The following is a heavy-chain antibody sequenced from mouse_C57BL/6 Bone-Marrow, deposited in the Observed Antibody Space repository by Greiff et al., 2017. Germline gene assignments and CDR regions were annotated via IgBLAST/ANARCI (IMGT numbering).Heavy chain of an antibody. J-gene: IGHJ4*01. CDR2: IDPSDSYT. Sequence: QVQLQQPGAELVMPGASVKLSCKASGYTFTSYWMHWVKQRPGQGLEWIGEIDPSDSYTNYNQKFKGKSTLTVDKSSSTAYMQLSSLTSEDSAVYYCARGSPYYYAMDYWGQGTSVTVSS. CDR3: ARGSPYYYAMDY. V-gene: IGHV1-69*01. CDR1: GYTFTSYW.